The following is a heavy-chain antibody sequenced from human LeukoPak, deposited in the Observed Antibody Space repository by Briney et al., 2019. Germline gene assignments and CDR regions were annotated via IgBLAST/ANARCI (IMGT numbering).Heavy chain of an antibody. CDR2: INPNSGGT. Sequence: ASVKVSCKASGYTFTGYYMHWVRQAPGQGLEWMGWINPNSGGTNYAQKFQGRVTMTRDTSISTAYMELSRLRSEDTAVYYCARGLLSAGTFDIWGQGTMVTVSS. J-gene: IGHJ3*02. CDR3: ARGLLSAGTFDI. CDR1: GYTFTGYY. D-gene: IGHD6-13*01. V-gene: IGHV1-2*02.